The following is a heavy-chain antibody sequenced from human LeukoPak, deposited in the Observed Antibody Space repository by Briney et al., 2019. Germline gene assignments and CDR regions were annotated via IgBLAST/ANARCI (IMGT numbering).Heavy chain of an antibody. CDR1: GYRFPSYG. V-gene: IGHV1-18*04. CDR3: ARGVGDYRFDY. CDR2: ISAYNGKT. Sequence: GASVKVSCKASGYRFPSYGISGVGQAPGQGLAWMGWISAYNGKTNYAQKLQGRVTMTADTSTSTAYMELRSLRSDDTVVYYCARGVGDYRFDYWGQGTLVTVSS. D-gene: IGHD4-17*01. J-gene: IGHJ4*02.